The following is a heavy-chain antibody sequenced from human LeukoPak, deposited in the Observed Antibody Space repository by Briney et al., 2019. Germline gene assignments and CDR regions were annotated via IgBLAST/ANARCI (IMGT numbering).Heavy chain of an antibody. CDR3: AADYGSGSYVDFDY. J-gene: IGHJ4*02. CDR1: GFTFTSSA. D-gene: IGHD3-10*01. CDR2: IVVGSGNT. V-gene: IGHV1-58*01. Sequence: GTSVKVSCKASGFTFTSSAVQWVRQARGQRLEWIGWIVVGSGNTNYAQKFQERVTITRDMSTSTAYMELSSLRSEDTAVYYCAADYGSGSYVDFDYWGRGTLVTVSS.